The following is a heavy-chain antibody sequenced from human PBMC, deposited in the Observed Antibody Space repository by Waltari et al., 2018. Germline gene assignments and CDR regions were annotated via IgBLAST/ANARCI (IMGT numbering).Heavy chain of an antibody. D-gene: IGHD2-2*01. Sequence: EVQLVESGGGLVQPGGSLRLSCAASGFTFSSYWMHWVRQAPGKGLVWVSRINGDGGSTSYADSVKGRFTISRDNANNTLYLQMNSLRAEDTAVYYCTRTRYCSTTNCQVDWFDPGAREPWSPSPQ. V-gene: IGHV3-74*01. J-gene: IGHJ5*02. CDR1: GFTFSSYW. CDR3: TRTRYCSTTNCQVDWFDP. CDR2: INGDGGST.